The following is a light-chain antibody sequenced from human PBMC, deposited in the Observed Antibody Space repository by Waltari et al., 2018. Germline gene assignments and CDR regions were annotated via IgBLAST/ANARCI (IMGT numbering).Light chain of an antibody. V-gene: IGLV2-14*03. CDR3: NSFTSSSTVV. Sequence: QSALTQPASVSGSPGQSITISCTGTSSDVGGYNYVSCDQQHPGKAPKLMIYDVSNRPSGVSNRFSGSKSGNTASLTISGLQPEDEADYYCNSFTSSSTVVFGGGTKLTVL. J-gene: IGLJ3*02. CDR1: SSDVGGYNY. CDR2: DVS.